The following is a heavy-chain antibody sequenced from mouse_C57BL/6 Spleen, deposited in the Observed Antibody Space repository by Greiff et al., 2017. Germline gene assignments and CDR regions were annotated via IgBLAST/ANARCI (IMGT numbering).Heavy chain of an antibody. CDR3: ARAGSNLDY. V-gene: IGHV3-6*01. Sequence: EVKLLESGPGLVKPSQSLSLTCSVTGYSITSGYYWNWIRQFPGNKLEWMGYISYDGSNNYNPSLKNRISITRDTSKNQFFLKLNSVTTEDTATYYCARAGSNLDYWGQGTTLTVSS. CDR1: GYSITSGYY. CDR2: ISYDGSN. J-gene: IGHJ2*01. D-gene: IGHD2-5*01.